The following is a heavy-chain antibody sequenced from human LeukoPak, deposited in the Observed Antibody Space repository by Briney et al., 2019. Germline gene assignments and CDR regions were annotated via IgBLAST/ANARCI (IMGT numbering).Heavy chain of an antibody. J-gene: IGHJ4*02. D-gene: IGHD6-13*01. CDR3: ARRYSSSWYGTLDY. V-gene: IGHV4-34*01. CDR2: INHSGST. CDR1: GGSFSGYY. Sequence: PSETLSLTCAVYGGSFSGYYWSWIRQPPGKGLEWIGEINHSGSTNYNPSLKSRVTISVDTSKNQFSLKLSSVTAADTAVYYCARRYSSSWYGTLDYWGQGTLVTVSS.